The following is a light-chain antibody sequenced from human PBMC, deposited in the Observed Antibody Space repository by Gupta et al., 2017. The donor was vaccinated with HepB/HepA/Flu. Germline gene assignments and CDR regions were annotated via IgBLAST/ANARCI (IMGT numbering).Light chain of an antibody. V-gene: IGLV1-36*01. Sequence: SVLPPPPSVSAAPWLIVPLSCSGSSSNIGNNAVPWYQQLPGKAPTLLIYYDDLLPSVVAERFSGSKNDTSAALCISGLQADDDADYYSSGWYESRNGVVFGGGTKLTVL. J-gene: IGLJ2*01. CDR3: SGWYESRNGVV. CDR1: SSNIGNNA. CDR2: YDD.